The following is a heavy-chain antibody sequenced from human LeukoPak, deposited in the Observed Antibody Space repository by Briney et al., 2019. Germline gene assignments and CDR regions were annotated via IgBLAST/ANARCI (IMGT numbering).Heavy chain of an antibody. V-gene: IGHV1-69*05. CDR3: ARDPPYSYDDSGTFDS. Sequence: ASVKVSCKASGGTFSSYAISWVRQAPGQGLEWMRGIIPIFGTANYAQKFQGRVTITTDESTSTAYMELSSLRSEDTAVYYCARDPPYSYDDSGTFDSWGQGTLVIVSS. D-gene: IGHD3-22*01. J-gene: IGHJ4*02. CDR1: GGTFSSYA. CDR2: IIPIFGTA.